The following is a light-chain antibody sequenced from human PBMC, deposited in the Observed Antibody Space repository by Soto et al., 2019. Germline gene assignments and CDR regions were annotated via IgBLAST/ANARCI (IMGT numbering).Light chain of an antibody. CDR3: QQSYSTPA. CDR1: QSISSY. J-gene: IGKJ3*01. V-gene: IGKV1-39*01. Sequence: DIQMTQSPSSLSASVGDRVTITCRASQSISSYLKGYQQKPGKAPKLLIYAASSLQSGVPSRFSCSGSGTDFTLTISSLQPEDFATYYCQQSYSTPAFGPGTKVDIK. CDR2: AAS.